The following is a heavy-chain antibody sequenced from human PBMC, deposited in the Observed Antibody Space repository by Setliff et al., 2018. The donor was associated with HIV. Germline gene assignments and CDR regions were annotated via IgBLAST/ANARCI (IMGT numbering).Heavy chain of an antibody. V-gene: IGHV1-18*01. CDR3: ARDREYMDV. J-gene: IGHJ6*03. Sequence: GASVKVSCKASGYNFGFYGISWVRQAPGQGLEWMGWVNEDNGDRNFAPSVQGRIALTTDTSTNTAYMELTNLRSDDTAVYYCARDREYMDVWGEGTTVTVSS. CDR2: VNEDNGDR. CDR1: GYNFGFYG.